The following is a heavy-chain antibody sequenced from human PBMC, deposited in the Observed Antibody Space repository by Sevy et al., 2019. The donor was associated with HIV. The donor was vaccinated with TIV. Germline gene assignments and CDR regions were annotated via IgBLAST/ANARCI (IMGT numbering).Heavy chain of an antibody. D-gene: IGHD3-10*01. Sequence: SETLSLTCAVYGGSFSGYYWSWIRQPPGKGLEWIGAINHSGSTNYNPSLKSRVTISVDTSKNQLSLKLSSVTAADTAVYYCARGGDDWGSGSSNWFDPWGQGTLVTVSS. CDR2: INHSGST. CDR3: ARGGDDWGSGSSNWFDP. CDR1: GGSFSGYY. V-gene: IGHV4-34*01. J-gene: IGHJ5*02.